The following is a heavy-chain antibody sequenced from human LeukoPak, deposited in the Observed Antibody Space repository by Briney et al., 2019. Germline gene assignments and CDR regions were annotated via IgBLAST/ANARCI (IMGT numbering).Heavy chain of an antibody. CDR1: GFTFSSYG. V-gene: IGHV3-30*02. D-gene: IGHD3-16*01. J-gene: IGHJ4*02. CDR2: IQYDGSNK. CDR3: AGGQGPFDY. Sequence: GGSLRLSCAASGFTFSSYGMHWVRQAPGKGLEWVTFIQYDGSNKYYADSVKGRFTISRDNSKNTLYLQMNSLRAEDTAFYYCAGGQGPFDYWGQGTLVTASS.